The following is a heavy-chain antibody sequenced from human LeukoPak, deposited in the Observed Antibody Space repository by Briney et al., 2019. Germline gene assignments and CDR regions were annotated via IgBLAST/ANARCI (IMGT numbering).Heavy chain of an antibody. CDR2: INAGNGNT. CDR3: AGEGDYGDYYDAFDI. J-gene: IGHJ3*02. Sequence: ASVKVSFTASGYTFTTYAMHWVRQAPGQRLEWMGWINAGNGNTKYSQRFQARVTITRDTSASTAYMELSSLRSEDTAVYYCAGEGDYGDYYDAFDIWAKGQWSPSLQ. D-gene: IGHD4-17*01. V-gene: IGHV1-3*01. CDR1: GYTFTTYA.